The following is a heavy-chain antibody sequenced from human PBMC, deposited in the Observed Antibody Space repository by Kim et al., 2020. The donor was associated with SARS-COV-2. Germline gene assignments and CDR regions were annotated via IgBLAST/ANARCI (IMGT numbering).Heavy chain of an antibody. CDR1: GGTFSSYA. CDR2: IIPIFGTA. CDR3: ASISISIAAAEGGWFDP. V-gene: IGHV1-69*13. D-gene: IGHD6-13*01. J-gene: IGHJ5*02. Sequence: SVKVSCKASGGTFSSYAISWVRQAPGQGLEWMGGIIPIFGTANYAQKFQGRVTITADESTSTAYMELSSLRSEDTAVYYCASISISIAAAEGGWFDPWGRGTLVTVSS.